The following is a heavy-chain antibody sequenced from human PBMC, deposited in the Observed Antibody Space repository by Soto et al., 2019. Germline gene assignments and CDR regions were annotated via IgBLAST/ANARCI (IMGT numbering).Heavy chain of an antibody. CDR1: GGSISSYY. CDR3: ARVTPLSRATTRDSYYYYGMDV. V-gene: IGHV4-59*01. D-gene: IGHD1-26*01. J-gene: IGHJ6*02. CDR2: IYYSGST. Sequence: QVQLQESGPGLVKPSETLSLTCTVSGGSISSYYWSWIRQPPGKGLEWIGYIYYSGSTNYNPSLKSRDTMAVGTSKNQCSRKLSSVTAADTAVYYCARVTPLSRATTRDSYYYYGMDVWGLGTTVTVSS.